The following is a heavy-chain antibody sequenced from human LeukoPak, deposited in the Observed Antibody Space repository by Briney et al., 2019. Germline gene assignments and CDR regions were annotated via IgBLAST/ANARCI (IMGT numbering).Heavy chain of an antibody. CDR3: AGERLGYSDIDF. CDR1: GFIFNNHW. CDR2: IRHDGRGK. J-gene: IGHJ4*02. V-gene: IGHV3-7*03. D-gene: IGHD2-2*02. Sequence: GGSLRLSCVASGFIFNNHWMTWVRQAPGKGLEWVANIRHDGRGKYYVDSVRGRFTISRDNAKNSLFLQMDSLRAEDTAVYFCAGERLGYSDIDFWGQGTLVTVSS.